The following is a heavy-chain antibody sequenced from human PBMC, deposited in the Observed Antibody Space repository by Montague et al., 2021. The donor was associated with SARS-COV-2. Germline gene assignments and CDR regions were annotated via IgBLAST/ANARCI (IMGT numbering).Heavy chain of an antibody. CDR2: IYYSGST. CDR1: GGSISSYY. D-gene: IGHD5-24*01. J-gene: IGHJ4*02. V-gene: IGHV4-59*13. CDR3: ARGDVEMATIKSGGPFYHFDY. Sequence: SETLSLTCTVSGGSISSYYWSWIRQPPGKGLEWIGYIYYSGSTNXNPSLKSPVTISEDTSKNQFSLKLSSVTAADTAVYYCARGDVEMATIKSGGPFYHFDYWGQGTLVTVSS.